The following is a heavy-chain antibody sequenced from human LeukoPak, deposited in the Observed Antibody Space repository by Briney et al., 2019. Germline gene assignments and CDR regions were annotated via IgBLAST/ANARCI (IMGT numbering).Heavy chain of an antibody. CDR1: GGSIGSLF. J-gene: IGHJ4*02. CDR3: AKNWNDSSGFDS. Sequence: SETLSLTFTVSGGSIGSLFWSWIRQPPGKELEWIGYIYYKSTTNYNPSLKSPVTISLDTSKNQFSLNLSSVTAADTAVYYCAKNWNDSSGFDSWGQGILVTVSS. CDR2: IYYKSTT. D-gene: IGHD1-1*01. V-gene: IGHV4-59*01.